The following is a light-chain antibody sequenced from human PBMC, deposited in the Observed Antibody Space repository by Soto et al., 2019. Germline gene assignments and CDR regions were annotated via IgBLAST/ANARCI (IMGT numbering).Light chain of an antibody. CDR3: QQYYTSPT. CDR2: GAS. Sequence: EIVMTQSPGTLSLSPGERATLSCRASQSISSSSLAWYQQKPGQAPRLLIFGASSRATGIPDRFSGTGSGTDFPLTISRLEPEDFAVYYCQQYYTSPTFGPGTKVEI. CDR1: QSISSSS. V-gene: IGKV3-20*01. J-gene: IGKJ3*01.